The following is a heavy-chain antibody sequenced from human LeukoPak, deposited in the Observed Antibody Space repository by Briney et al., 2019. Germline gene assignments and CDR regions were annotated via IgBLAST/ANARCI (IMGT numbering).Heavy chain of an antibody. D-gene: IGHD5-18*01. Sequence: PSETLSLTCAVYGGSFSGYYWSWIRQPPGKGLEWIGEINHSGSTNYNPSLKSRVTISVDTSKNQFSLKLSSVTAADTAVYYCARGLGSYGYWYFQHWGQGTLVTVS. CDR1: GGSFSGYY. V-gene: IGHV4-34*01. CDR3: ARGLGSYGYWYFQH. J-gene: IGHJ1*01. CDR2: INHSGST.